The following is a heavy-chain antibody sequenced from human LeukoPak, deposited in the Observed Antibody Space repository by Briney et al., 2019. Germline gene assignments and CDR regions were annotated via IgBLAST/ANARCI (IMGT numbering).Heavy chain of an antibody. CDR3: ARFYFVAGYQLLYDDAFDI. J-gene: IGHJ3*02. CDR2: IIPILGIA. Sequence: SVKVSCKASGGTFSSYAISWVRQAPGQGLEWMGRIIPILGIANYAQKFQGRVTITADKSTSTAHMELSSLRSEDTAVYYCARFYFVAGYQLLYDDAFDIWGQGTMVTVSS. V-gene: IGHV1-69*04. CDR1: GGTFSSYA. D-gene: IGHD2-2*02.